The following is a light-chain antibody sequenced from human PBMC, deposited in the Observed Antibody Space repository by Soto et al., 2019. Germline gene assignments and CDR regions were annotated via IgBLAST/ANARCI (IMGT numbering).Light chain of an antibody. V-gene: IGKV3-15*01. CDR2: GVS. Sequence: ELVMTQSPDTLSVSPGERATLLCRASQSVRNNLAWYQQKPGQAPRLLIYGVSTRATGVPARFSGSGSGTDFTITISSLQPEYFAVYYCHQYDNWWTFGQGTKVEI. CDR1: QSVRNN. J-gene: IGKJ1*01. CDR3: HQYDNWWT.